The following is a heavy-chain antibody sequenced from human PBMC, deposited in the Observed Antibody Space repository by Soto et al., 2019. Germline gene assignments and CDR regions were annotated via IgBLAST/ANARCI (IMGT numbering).Heavy chain of an antibody. CDR3: ARDSIAARPIDY. D-gene: IGHD6-6*01. Sequence: SETLSLTCTVSGDSVSSGTYFWSWIRQPPGKGLEWIGYVYYSGSTNYNPTLKSRVTMSVDTSKNQFSLKLSSVTAADTAVYYCARDSIAARPIDYWGQGTLVTVSS. V-gene: IGHV4-61*01. J-gene: IGHJ4*02. CDR1: GDSVSSGTYF. CDR2: VYYSGST.